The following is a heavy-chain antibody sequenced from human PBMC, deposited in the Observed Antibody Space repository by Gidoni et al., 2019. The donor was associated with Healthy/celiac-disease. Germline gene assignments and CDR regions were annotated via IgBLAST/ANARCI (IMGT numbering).Heavy chain of an antibody. Sequence: QVQLVQSGAEVKKPGASVKVSCKASGSTFTSYAMHWVRQAPGQRLEWMGWINAGNGNTKYSQKFQGRVTITRDTSASTAYMELSSLRSEDTAVYYCARDSPGGLPTGYWGQGTLVTVSS. J-gene: IGHJ4*02. V-gene: IGHV1-3*01. D-gene: IGHD3-16*01. CDR3: ARDSPGGLPTGY. CDR2: INAGNGNT. CDR1: GSTFTSYA.